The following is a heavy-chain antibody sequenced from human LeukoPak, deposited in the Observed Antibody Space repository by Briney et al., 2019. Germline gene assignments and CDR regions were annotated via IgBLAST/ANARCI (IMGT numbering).Heavy chain of an antibody. CDR1: GGSISSGSYY. D-gene: IGHD6-13*01. V-gene: IGHV4-61*02. J-gene: IGHJ6*03. CDR3: ARDGDSSATRHYYYYYMDV. Sequence: SQTLSLTCTVSGGSISSGSYYWSWIRQPAGKGLEWIGSIYHSGSTYYNPSLKSRVTISVDTSKNQFSLKLSSVTAADTAVYYCARDGDSSATRHYYYYYMDVWGKGTTVTVSS. CDR2: IYHSGST.